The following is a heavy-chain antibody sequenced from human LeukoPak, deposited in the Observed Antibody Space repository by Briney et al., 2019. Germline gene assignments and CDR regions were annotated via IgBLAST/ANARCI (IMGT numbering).Heavy chain of an antibody. J-gene: IGHJ4*02. V-gene: IGHV3-33*01. CDR1: GFTFSHYG. D-gene: IGHD5-24*01. Sequence: GRSLRLSCAASGFTFSHYGMHWVRQAPGMGLEWVAVIWFDGRKIHYPDSVKGRFTISRDNSKNTLYLQMDNLRADDTAVYYCVRGSGGDGYGYWGDYWGQGTLVTVSP. CDR3: VRGSGGDGYGYWGDY. CDR2: IWFDGRKI.